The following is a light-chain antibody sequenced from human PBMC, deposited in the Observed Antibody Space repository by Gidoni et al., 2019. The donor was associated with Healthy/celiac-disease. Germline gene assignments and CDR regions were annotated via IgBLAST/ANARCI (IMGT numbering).Light chain of an antibody. CDR2: CNH. CDR1: SSNIGSNT. V-gene: IGLV1-44*01. J-gene: IGLJ3*02. CDR3: AASDDTLNWV. Sequence: QTVLTQPTSASGTPGQRVTITCSGSSSNIGSNTVNWYQQRPGTAPNLLIYCNHQRPSVVPHRFSGSKSGTSASLAIRGLQSDDDAYYYCAASDDTLNWVFGRGTKLPVL.